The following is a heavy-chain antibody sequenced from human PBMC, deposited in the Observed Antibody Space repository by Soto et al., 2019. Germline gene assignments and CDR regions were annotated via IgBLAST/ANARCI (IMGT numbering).Heavy chain of an antibody. CDR3: ARESGGATATLDYYYFYMDG. D-gene: IGHD5-12*01. CDR1: GDRFTDYY. Sequence: QVQLVQSGAEVKEPGASVTVSCRASGDRFTDYYMHWVRQAPRQGLEWMGGINPNSGVTKYAQKFQGWVTMTRETSIRTVYMQLSRLGFDDTAIYYCARESGGATATLDYYYFYMDGWGTGTTVTVSS. CDR2: INPNSGVT. V-gene: IGHV1-2*04. J-gene: IGHJ6*03.